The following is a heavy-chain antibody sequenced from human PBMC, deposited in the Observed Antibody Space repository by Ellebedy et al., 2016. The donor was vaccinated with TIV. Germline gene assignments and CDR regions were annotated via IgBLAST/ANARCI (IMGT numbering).Heavy chain of an antibody. CDR2: IYYSGST. Sequence: GSLRLSCTVSGGSISSCCYYWGWIRQPPGKGLEWIGSIYYSGSTYYNPSLKSRVTISLDTSKNQFSLRLSSVTAADTAVYYCASPSRKSARDGFDIWGQGTMVSVSS. D-gene: IGHD1-14*01. CDR1: GGSISSCCYY. V-gene: IGHV4-39*07. CDR3: ASPSRKSARDGFDI. J-gene: IGHJ3*02.